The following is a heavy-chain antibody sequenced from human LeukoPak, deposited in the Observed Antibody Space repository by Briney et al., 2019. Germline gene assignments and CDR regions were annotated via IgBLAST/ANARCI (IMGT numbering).Heavy chain of an antibody. Sequence: ASVKVSCKVSGYTLTELSMHWVRQAPGKGLEWMGGFDPEDGETIYAQKFQGRVTITADESTSTAYMELSSLRSEDTAVYYCASPVAGTLFSLKYYFDYWGQGTLVTVSS. CDR2: FDPEDGET. CDR1: GYTLTELS. V-gene: IGHV1-24*01. J-gene: IGHJ4*02. CDR3: ASPVAGTLFSLKYYFDY. D-gene: IGHD6-19*01.